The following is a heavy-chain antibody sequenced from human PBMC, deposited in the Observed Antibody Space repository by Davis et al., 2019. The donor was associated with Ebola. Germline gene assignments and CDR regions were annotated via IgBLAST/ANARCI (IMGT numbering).Heavy chain of an antibody. CDR2: LGTSADT. J-gene: IGHJ3*01. Sequence: PGGSLRLSCAASGFVFRNYVMSWVRQAPGKGLEWVSTLGTSADTYYADSVKGRFTISRDNSKNTLYLQMNGLRVDDTAIYYCAKDNRNIWSEVWGQGTMVTVSS. CDR3: AKDNRNIWSEV. CDR1: GFVFRNYV. D-gene: IGHD2/OR15-2a*01. V-gene: IGHV3-23*01.